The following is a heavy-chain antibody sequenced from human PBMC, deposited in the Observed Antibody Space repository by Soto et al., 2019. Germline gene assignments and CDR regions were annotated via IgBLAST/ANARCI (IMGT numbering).Heavy chain of an antibody. J-gene: IGHJ4*02. CDR1: GGSIITSSYD. V-gene: IGHV4-39*01. CDR3: ARLDSSGGLDH. Sequence: QLQLLESGPGLVKPSETLFLSCTVSGGSIITSSYDWDWIRQPPGKGLEWIGCIYNRDNTYYSPSLKSRVTICLDTCNNQLSLNLNSVTAADTAVYYCARLDSSGGLDHWGRGTLVTVPS. D-gene: IGHD3-22*01. CDR2: IYNRDNT.